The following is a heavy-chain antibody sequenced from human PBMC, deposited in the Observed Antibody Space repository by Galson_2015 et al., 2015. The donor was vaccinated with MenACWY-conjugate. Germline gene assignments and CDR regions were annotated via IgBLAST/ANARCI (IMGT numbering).Heavy chain of an antibody. J-gene: IGHJ4*02. CDR1: DFTLSSYS. CDR3: ARSKVPAAIYFFDY. CDR2: ISDGGATI. V-gene: IGHV3-48*04. Sequence: LRLSCAASDFTLSSYSMNWVRQAPGRGLEWISYISDGGATIYYADSVRGRLTISRDSTKNSLYLQMSDLRAEDTAVYFCARSKVPAAIYFFDYWGQGTLVTVSS. D-gene: IGHD2-2*02.